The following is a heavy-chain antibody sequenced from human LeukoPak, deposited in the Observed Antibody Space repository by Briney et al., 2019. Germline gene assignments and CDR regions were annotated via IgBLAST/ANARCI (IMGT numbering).Heavy chain of an antibody. CDR2: IKQDGSEK. J-gene: IGHJ6*03. D-gene: IGHD3-3*01. CDR3: ARNTIFGVADFYYYYYYMDV. CDR1: GFTFSSYW. Sequence: GGSLRLSCAASGFTFSSYWMSWVRQAPGKGLEWVANIKQDGSEKYYVDSVKGRFTISRDNAKNSLYPQMNSLRAEDTAVYYCARNTIFGVADFYYYYYYMDVWGKGTTVTVSS. V-gene: IGHV3-7*01.